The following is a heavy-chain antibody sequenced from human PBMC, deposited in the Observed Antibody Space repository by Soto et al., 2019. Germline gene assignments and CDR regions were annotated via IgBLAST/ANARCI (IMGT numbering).Heavy chain of an antibody. CDR2: ISWNSGSI. V-gene: IGHV3-9*01. CDR1: GFAFDDYA. J-gene: IGHJ4*02. CDR3: AKGPYSWGYFDY. Sequence: EVQLVESGGGLVQPGRSLRLSCAASGFAFDDYAMQWVRQAPGKGLEWVSGISWNSGSIGYADSVKGRFTISRDNAKNSLYLQMNSLRAEDTALYYCAKGPYSWGYFDYWGQGTLVTVSS. D-gene: IGHD1-26*01.